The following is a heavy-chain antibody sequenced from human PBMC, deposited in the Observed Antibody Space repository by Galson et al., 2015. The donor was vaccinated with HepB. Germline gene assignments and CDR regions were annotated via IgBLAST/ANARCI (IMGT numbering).Heavy chain of an antibody. CDR1: GYTFTGYY. Sequence: SVKVSCKASGYTFTGYYMHWVRQAPGQGLEWMGWINPNSGGTNYAQKFQGWVTMTRDTSISTAYMELSRLRSDDTAVYYCARDRLASGYSYGKIYYYYGMDVWGQGTTVTVSS. CDR3: ARDRLASGYSYGKIYYYYGMDV. CDR2: INPNSGGT. D-gene: IGHD5-18*01. J-gene: IGHJ6*02. V-gene: IGHV1-2*04.